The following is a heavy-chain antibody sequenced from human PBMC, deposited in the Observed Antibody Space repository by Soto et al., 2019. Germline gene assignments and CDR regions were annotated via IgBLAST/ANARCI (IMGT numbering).Heavy chain of an antibody. CDR3: ARVPMAMAGMGIDY. V-gene: IGHV3-74*01. Sequence: EVQLVESGGGLVQPGGSLRLSCSASGFAFNDYWMHWVRQAPGKGLVWVSRIRSDGSATSYADSVKGRFTISRDNAKSTLYLQMRSLRAEDTAIYYCARVPMAMAGMGIDYWGQGTLLTVSS. J-gene: IGHJ4*02. CDR1: GFAFNDYW. D-gene: IGHD6-19*01. CDR2: IRSDGSAT.